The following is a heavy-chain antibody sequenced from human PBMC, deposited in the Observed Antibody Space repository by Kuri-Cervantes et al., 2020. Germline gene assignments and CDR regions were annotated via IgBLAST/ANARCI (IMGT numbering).Heavy chain of an antibody. Sequence: GGSLRLSCKGSGYSFTSYWIGWVRQMPGKGLEWMGIIYPSDSGTRYSPSFQGQVTISADKSISTAYLQWSSLKASDTAMYYCAXAPILRGSXXYVRWFDPWGQGTLVTVSS. CDR1: GYSFTSYW. J-gene: IGHJ5*02. CDR3: AXAPILRGSXXYVRWFDP. D-gene: IGHD6-13*01. V-gene: IGHV5-51*01. CDR2: IYPSDSGT.